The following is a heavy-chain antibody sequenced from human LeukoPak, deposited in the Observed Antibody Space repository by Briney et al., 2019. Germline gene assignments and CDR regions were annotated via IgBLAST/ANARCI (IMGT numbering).Heavy chain of an antibody. CDR1: GFTFSSYA. D-gene: IGHD3-3*01. Sequence: GGSLRLSCAASGFTFSSYAMSWVRQAPGKGLEWVSAISGSGGSTYYADSVKGRFTISRDNAKNSLYLQMNSLRAEDTAVYYCARERYDFWSGYYTDFYYYGMDVWGQGTTVTVSS. CDR3: ARERYDFWSGYYTDFYYYGMDV. J-gene: IGHJ6*02. CDR2: ISGSGGST. V-gene: IGHV3-23*01.